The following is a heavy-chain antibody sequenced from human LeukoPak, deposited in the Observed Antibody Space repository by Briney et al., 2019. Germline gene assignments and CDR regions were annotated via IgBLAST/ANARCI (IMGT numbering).Heavy chain of an antibody. D-gene: IGHD2-2*01. CDR2: IYTSGST. Sequence: PSETLSLTCTVSGGSISSYYWSWIRQPAGKGLEWIGRIYTSGSTNYNPSLKSRVTMSVDTSKNQFSLKLSSVTAADTAVYYCARALGYCSSTSFRGVCYYYYYMDVWGKGTTVTVSS. V-gene: IGHV4-4*07. J-gene: IGHJ6*03. CDR3: ARALGYCSSTSFRGVCYYYYYMDV. CDR1: GGSISSYY.